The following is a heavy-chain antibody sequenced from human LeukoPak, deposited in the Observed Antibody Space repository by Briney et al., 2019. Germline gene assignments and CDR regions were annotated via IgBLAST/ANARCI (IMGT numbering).Heavy chain of an antibody. Sequence: KSSETLSLTCTVSGGSISSGGYYWSWIRQHPGKGLEWIGYIYYSGSTYYNPSLKSRVTISVDTSKNQFSLKLSSVTAADTAVYYCARALSYGSGIDYYGMDVWGQGTTVTVSS. J-gene: IGHJ6*02. CDR3: ARALSYGSGIDYYGMDV. D-gene: IGHD3-10*01. CDR2: IYYSGST. V-gene: IGHV4-31*03. CDR1: GGSISSGGYY.